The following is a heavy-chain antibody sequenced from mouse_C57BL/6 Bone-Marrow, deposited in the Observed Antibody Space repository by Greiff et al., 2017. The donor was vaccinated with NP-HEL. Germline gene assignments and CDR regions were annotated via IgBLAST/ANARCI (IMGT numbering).Heavy chain of an antibody. CDR3: ARHGGRPWFAY. Sequence: DVKLVESGGDLVKPGGSLKLSCAASGFTFSSYGMSWVRQTPDKRLEWVATISSGGSYTYYPDSVKGRFTISRDNAKNTLYLQMSSLKSEDTAMYYCARHGGRPWFAYWGQGTLVTVSA. CDR2: ISSGGSYT. J-gene: IGHJ3*01. CDR1: GFTFSSYG. D-gene: IGHD1-1*02. V-gene: IGHV5-6*02.